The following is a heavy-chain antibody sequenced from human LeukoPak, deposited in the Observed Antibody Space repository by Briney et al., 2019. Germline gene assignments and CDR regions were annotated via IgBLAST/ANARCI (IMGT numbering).Heavy chain of an antibody. Sequence: GGSLRLSCAASGFTFSGNYMIWVRQAPGKGLEWVSVIYRGGSTYYADSVKGRFTISRDNSRNTLYLHMNSLRVEDTAVYYCARDHSENYSGSYRDWGQGTLVTVSS. J-gene: IGHJ4*02. CDR1: GFTFSGNY. V-gene: IGHV3-53*01. CDR2: IYRGGST. D-gene: IGHD1-26*01. CDR3: ARDHSENYSGSYRD.